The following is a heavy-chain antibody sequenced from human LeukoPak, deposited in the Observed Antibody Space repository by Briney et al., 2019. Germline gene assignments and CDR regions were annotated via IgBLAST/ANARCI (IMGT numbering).Heavy chain of an antibody. V-gene: IGHV3-23*01. CDR1: GFTFSSYA. D-gene: IGHD3-10*01. CDR3: AKDHQLLWFGEST. J-gene: IGHJ5*02. CDR2: ISGSGGST. Sequence: PGGSLRLSCAASGFTFSSYAVSWVRQAPGKGLEWVSAISGSGGSTYYADSVKGRFTISRDNSKNTLYLQMNSLRAEDTAVYYCAKDHQLLWFGESTWGQGTLVTVSS.